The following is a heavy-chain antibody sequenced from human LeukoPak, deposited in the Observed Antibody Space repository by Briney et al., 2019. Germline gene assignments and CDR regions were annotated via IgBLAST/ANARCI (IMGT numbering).Heavy chain of an antibody. V-gene: IGHV3-21*01. J-gene: IGHJ4*02. D-gene: IGHD3-22*01. Sequence: GGSLRLSCAASGLTFSSYSMNWVRQAPGKGLEWVSSISSSSSYIYYADSVKGRFTISRDNAKNSLYLQMNSLRAEDTAVYYCARGLDYYDSSGPPNYWGQGTLVTVSS. CDR1: GLTFSSYS. CDR2: ISSSSSYI. CDR3: ARGLDYYDSSGPPNY.